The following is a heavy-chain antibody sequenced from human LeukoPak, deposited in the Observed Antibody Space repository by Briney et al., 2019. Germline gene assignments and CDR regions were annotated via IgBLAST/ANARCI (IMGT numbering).Heavy chain of an antibody. J-gene: IGHJ6*03. D-gene: IGHD4-17*01. CDR3: ATNYGDYGYYYYYMDV. V-gene: IGHV3-48*03. CDR2: ISSGSTI. Sequence: GGSLRLSCAASGFTFSSYEMNWVRQAPGKGLEWVSYISSGSTIYYADSVKGRFTISRDNAKNSLYLQMNSLRAEDTAVYYCATNYGDYGYYYYYMDVWGKGTTVTVSS. CDR1: GFTFSSYE.